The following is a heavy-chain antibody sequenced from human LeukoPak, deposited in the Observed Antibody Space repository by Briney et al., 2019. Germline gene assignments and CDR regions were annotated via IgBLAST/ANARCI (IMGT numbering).Heavy chain of an antibody. J-gene: IGHJ4*02. D-gene: IGHD3-3*01. CDR1: GGTFSSYA. Sequence: SVKVSCKASGGTFSSYAISWVRQAPGQGLEWMGRVIPIFGTANYAQKFQGRVTITTDESTSTAYMELSSLRSEDTAVYYCARELGYDFWSGYDYWGQGTLVTVSS. CDR3: ARELGYDFWSGYDY. CDR2: VIPIFGTA. V-gene: IGHV1-69*05.